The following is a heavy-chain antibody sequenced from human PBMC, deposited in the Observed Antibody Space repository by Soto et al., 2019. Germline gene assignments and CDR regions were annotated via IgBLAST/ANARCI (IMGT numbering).Heavy chain of an antibody. CDR1: GFTFSDYY. V-gene: IGHV3-11*06. CDR2: ISSSSSYT. J-gene: IGHJ5*02. Sequence: PGGSLRLSCAASGFTFSDYYMSWIRQAPGKGLEWVSYISSSSSYTNYADSVKGRFTISRDNAKNSLYLQMNSLRAEDTAVYYCARFFYGSGPNWFDPWGQGTLVTSPQ. D-gene: IGHD3-10*01. CDR3: ARFFYGSGPNWFDP.